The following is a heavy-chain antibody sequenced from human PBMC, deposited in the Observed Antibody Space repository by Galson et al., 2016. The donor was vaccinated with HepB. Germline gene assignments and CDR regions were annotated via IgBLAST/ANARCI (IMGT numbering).Heavy chain of an antibody. CDR1: GYAFTKFY. CDR2: INTTAGST. V-gene: IGHV1-46*01. J-gene: IGHJ4*02. Sequence: CKASGYAFTKFYIHWVRQAPGQGLEWMGIINTTAGSTTYEQKFQGRVSMTRDTSTSTVYMELNSLTSEDTAVYFCARSYYSKYFDYWGQGTLVTVSS. D-gene: IGHD3-22*01. CDR3: ARSYYSKYFDY.